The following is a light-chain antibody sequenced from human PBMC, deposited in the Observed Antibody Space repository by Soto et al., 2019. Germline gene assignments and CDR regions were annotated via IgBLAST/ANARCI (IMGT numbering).Light chain of an antibody. CDR1: QSVSSK. CDR2: GAF. V-gene: IGKV3-15*01. J-gene: IGKJ2*01. Sequence: EIVMTQSPATLSVSPGERVPLSCRASQSVSSKLAWCQQKPGQAPRLLIYGAFTRATGIPTRFSGSGSDTEFTLTISSLQSADFAVYYCQQYNMWPHTFGQGTKLEIK. CDR3: QQYNMWPHT.